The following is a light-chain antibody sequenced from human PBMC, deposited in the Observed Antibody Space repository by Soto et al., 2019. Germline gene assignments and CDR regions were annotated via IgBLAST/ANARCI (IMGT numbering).Light chain of an antibody. CDR2: ATF. CDR3: LQYSSNPRT. V-gene: IGKV1-17*01. CDR1: QAIRYD. Sequence: DIQMSQSPSSVSASLGDDVSIXXRASQAIRYDLGWYQQKPGTPPKGXIYATFTLQSGVPSRFSGSGSGTEFTLTINSLQPEDFATYYCLQYSSNPRTFGQGTKVDIK. J-gene: IGKJ1*01.